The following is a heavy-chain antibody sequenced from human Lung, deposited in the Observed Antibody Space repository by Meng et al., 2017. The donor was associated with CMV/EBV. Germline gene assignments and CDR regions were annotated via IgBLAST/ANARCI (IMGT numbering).Heavy chain of an antibody. CDR3: VRASQYGTSSGNSYYAMDL. V-gene: IGHV1-2*02. J-gene: IGHJ6*02. CDR1: GYTFTGYF. CDR2: ISPDSGGT. Sequence: ASVKVSCKASGYTFTGYFINWVRQAPGQGLEWMGWISPDSGGTNYEEVFLGRVSLTRDTSRSTAYMELGGLRSDDTAVYYCVRASQYGTSSGNSYYAMDLWGQGXAVTVSS. D-gene: IGHD1-1*01.